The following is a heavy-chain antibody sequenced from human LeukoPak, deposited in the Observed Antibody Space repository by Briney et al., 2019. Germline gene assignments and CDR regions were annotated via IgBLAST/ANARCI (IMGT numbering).Heavy chain of an antibody. Sequence: SETLSLTCTVSGGSISSYYWSWIRQPPGKGLEWIGYIYYSGSTNYNPSLKSRVTISVDTSKDQFSLKLSSVTAADTAVYYCARFSVVAATPSSDYWGQGTLVTVSS. CDR1: GGSISSYY. D-gene: IGHD2-15*01. J-gene: IGHJ4*02. CDR2: IYYSGST. V-gene: IGHV4-59*12. CDR3: ARFSVVAATPSSDY.